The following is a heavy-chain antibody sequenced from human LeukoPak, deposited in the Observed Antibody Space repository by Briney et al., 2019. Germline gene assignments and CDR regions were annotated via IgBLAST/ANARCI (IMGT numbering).Heavy chain of an antibody. V-gene: IGHV6-1*01. CDR1: GDSVPSSSAT. Sequence: SQTLSLTCAISGDSVPSSSATWNWIRQSPSRGLEWLGRTYYRSKWYNDYAVSVKSRITINPDTSKNQFSLQLNSVTLEDTAVYFCARGGDRPGRYYYYGMDVWGQGTTVTVSS. D-gene: IGHD3-16*01. CDR2: TYYRSKWYN. CDR3: ARGGDRPGRYYYYGMDV. J-gene: IGHJ6*02.